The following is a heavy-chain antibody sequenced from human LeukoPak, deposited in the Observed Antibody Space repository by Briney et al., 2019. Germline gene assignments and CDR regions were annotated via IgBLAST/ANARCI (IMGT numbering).Heavy chain of an antibody. D-gene: IGHD6-19*01. CDR1: GFTFSSYS. CDR3: ARGVYSSGYNWFDP. Sequence: GGSLRLSCAASGFTFSSYSMNWVRQAPGKGLEWVSSISSSSSYIYYADSVKGRFTISRDKAKNSLYLQMNSLRAEDTAVYYCARGVYSSGYNWFDPWGQGTLVTVSS. CDR2: ISSSSSYI. V-gene: IGHV3-21*01. J-gene: IGHJ5*02.